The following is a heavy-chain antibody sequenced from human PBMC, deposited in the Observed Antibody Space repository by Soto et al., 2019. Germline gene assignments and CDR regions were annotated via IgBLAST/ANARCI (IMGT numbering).Heavy chain of an antibody. CDR3: AKRGVDTFGFSY. CDR1: GFTFSSFW. CDR2: INTDGSST. V-gene: IGHV3-74*01. D-gene: IGHD3-10*01. J-gene: IGHJ4*02. Sequence: EVQLVESGGGLVQPGGSLRLSCAVSGFTFSSFWMHWVRQAPGEGLVWVSRINTDGSSTGYADSVKGRFTISRDNDKNTQLLQMNSLRVEETVMYYGAKRGVDTFGFSYWGQGTLVTVSS.